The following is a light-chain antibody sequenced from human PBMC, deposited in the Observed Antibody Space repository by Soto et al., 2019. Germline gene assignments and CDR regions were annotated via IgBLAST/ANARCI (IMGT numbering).Light chain of an antibody. CDR3: QVWDRSSDHYV. CDR2: DDS. J-gene: IGLJ1*01. CDR1: NIESKS. Sequence: SYELTQPPSVSVAPGQTARITCGGSNIESKSVHWYQQKPGQAPVLAVYDDSDRPSGIPERFSGSNSANTATLTISGVEAGDEADYYCQVWDRSSDHYVFGTGTKLTVL. V-gene: IGLV3-21*02.